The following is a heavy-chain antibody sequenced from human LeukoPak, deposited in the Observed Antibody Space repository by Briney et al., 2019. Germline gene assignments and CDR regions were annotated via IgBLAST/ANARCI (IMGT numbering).Heavy chain of an antibody. J-gene: IGHJ3*02. D-gene: IGHD3-3*01. CDR3: ARGVGLRSDFDI. CDR2: INHSGST. Sequence: ANHSCALAVKAAPISRYYSTWIRQSSRKELEWIGEINHSGSTNYNPSLKSRVTISVDTSKNQFSLKLSSVTAADTAVYYCARGVGLRSDFDIWGQGTMVTVSS. V-gene: IGHV4-34*01. CDR1: AAPISRYY.